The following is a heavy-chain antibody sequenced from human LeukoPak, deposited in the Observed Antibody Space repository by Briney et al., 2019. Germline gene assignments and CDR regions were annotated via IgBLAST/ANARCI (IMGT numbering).Heavy chain of an antibody. J-gene: IGHJ4*02. V-gene: IGHV1-46*01. CDR3: AREGSGGTGFDY. D-gene: IGHD4-23*01. Sequence: ASVKVSCKASGYTFTGYYMHWVRQAPGQGLEWMGIINPSGGGTSYAQKFQDRVTMTRDTSTTTVYMGLSSLRSEDTAVYYCAREGSGGTGFDYWGQGTLVTVSS. CDR2: INPSGGGT. CDR1: GYTFTGYY.